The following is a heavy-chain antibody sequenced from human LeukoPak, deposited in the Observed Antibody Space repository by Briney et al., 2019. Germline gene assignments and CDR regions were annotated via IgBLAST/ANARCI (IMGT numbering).Heavy chain of an antibody. CDR3: VKDVELHTTGWYRGLH. J-gene: IGHJ4*02. D-gene: IGHD6-19*01. CDR2: ISWDGGST. V-gene: IGHV3-43*01. CDR1: GFTFDDYT. Sequence: GGSLRLSCAGSGFTFDDYTMHWVRQVPGKGLEWVCLISWDGGSTFLADSVRGRFFIYRDNTKNSLYLQMNSLRTEDTAFYYCVKDVELHTTGWYRGLHWGQGTLVTVSS.